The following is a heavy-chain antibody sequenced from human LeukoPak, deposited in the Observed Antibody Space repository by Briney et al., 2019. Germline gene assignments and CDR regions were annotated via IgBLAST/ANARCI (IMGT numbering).Heavy chain of an antibody. J-gene: IGHJ6*02. CDR1: GFNVSSYG. CDR2: IWYDGSNK. D-gene: IGHD3-22*01. CDR3: ARDYYDSSGYYSYYYYGMDV. Sequence: GGSLRLSCAASGFNVSSYGMHWVRQAPGKGLEWVAVIWYDGSNKYYADSVKGRFTISRDNSKNTLYLQMNSLRAEDTAVYYCARDYYDSSGYYSYYYYGMDVWGQGTTVTVSS. V-gene: IGHV3-33*08.